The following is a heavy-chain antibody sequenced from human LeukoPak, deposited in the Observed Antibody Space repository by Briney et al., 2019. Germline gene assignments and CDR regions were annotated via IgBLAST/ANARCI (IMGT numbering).Heavy chain of an antibody. J-gene: IGHJ5*02. V-gene: IGHV1-2*02. D-gene: IGHD3-10*01. CDR3: ARAGAFGSESYAYNPFDP. Sequence: GASVKVSCKASGYTFTGYYMHWVRQAPGQGLEWMGWINPNSGGTNYAQKFQGRVSMTRDMSTNTAYMELTRLTSDDTAVYYCARAGAFGSESYAYNPFDPWGQGTLVTVSS. CDR1: GYTFTGYY. CDR2: INPNSGGT.